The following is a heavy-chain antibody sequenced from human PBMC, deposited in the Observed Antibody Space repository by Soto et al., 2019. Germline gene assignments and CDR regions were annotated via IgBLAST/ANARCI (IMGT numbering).Heavy chain of an antibody. CDR3: ARGGRGDSYGRNWFDP. V-gene: IGHV4-59*01. Sequence: PSETLSLTCTVSGGSIISYYWSWIRQPPWKGLEWIGYIYYSGSTNYNPSLKSRVTISVDTSKNQFSLKLSSVTAADTAVYYCARGGRGDSYGRNWFDPWGQGTLVTVSS. D-gene: IGHD5-18*01. CDR1: GGSIISYY. J-gene: IGHJ5*02. CDR2: IYYSGST.